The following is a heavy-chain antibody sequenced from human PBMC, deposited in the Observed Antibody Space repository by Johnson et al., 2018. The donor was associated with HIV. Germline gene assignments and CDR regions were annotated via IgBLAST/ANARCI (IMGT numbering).Heavy chain of an antibody. CDR1: GFTFNNAW. J-gene: IGHJ3*02. CDR3: TTEAYSSSSAAFDI. V-gene: IGHV3-15*01. D-gene: IGHD6-6*01. CDR2: IKSKTDGGTT. Sequence: VQLVESGGGLVKPGGSLRLSCAASGFTFNNAWMSWVRQAPGKGLEWVGRIKSKTDGGTTDYAAPVKDRFTISRDDSKNTLYLQMNSLKTEDTAVYYCTTEAYSSSSAAFDIWCQGTMVTVSS.